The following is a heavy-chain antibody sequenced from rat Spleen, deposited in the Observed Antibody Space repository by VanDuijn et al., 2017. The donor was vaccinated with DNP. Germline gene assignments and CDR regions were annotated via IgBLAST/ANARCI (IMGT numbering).Heavy chain of an antibody. CDR1: GFTFSDHN. CDR2: ISYDSSST. Sequence: EVQLVESGGGLVQPGRSLKLSCAASGFTFSDHNMAWVRQAPKKGLEWVATISYDSSSTYYRDSVKGRFIISRDNSKSTLYLQMDSLRSEDTATYYCAGRPPPTRGPFDYWGQGTLVTVSS. D-gene: IGHD1-4*01. J-gene: IGHJ3*01. V-gene: IGHV5-7*01. CDR3: AGRPPPTRGPFDY.